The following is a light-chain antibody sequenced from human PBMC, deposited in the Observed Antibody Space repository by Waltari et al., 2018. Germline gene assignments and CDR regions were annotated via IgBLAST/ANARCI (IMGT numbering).Light chain of an antibody. V-gene: IGLV2-14*01. CDR3: ISFTSSNTWV. J-gene: IGLJ3*02. Sequence: QSALTQPASVSGSPSQSITIPCTGTSSDIGAYNYVSWYQQHSGKAPKLVIFGVSDRPTGVSNRFSGSKSGNTASLTISGLQAEDEADYYCISFTSSNTWVFGGGTRVTVL. CDR2: GVS. CDR1: SSDIGAYNY.